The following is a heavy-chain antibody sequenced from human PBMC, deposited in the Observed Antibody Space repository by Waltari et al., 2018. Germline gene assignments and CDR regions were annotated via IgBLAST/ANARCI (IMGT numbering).Heavy chain of an antibody. CDR3: AREVYGSGSSENAFDI. V-gene: IGHV4-39*07. CDR2: IYYSGST. CDR1: GGSISSSSYY. D-gene: IGHD3-10*01. Sequence: QLQLQESGPGLVKPSETLSLTCTVSGGSISSSSYYWGWIRQPPGKGLEWIGSIYYSGSTYYNPSLKSRVTISVDTSKNQFSLKLSSVTAADTAVYYCAREVYGSGSSENAFDIWGQGTMVTVSS. J-gene: IGHJ3*02.